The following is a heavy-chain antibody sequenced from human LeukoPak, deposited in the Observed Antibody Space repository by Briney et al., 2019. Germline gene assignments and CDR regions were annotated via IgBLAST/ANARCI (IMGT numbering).Heavy chain of an antibody. D-gene: IGHD3-10*01. V-gene: IGHV3-30-3*01. CDR2: ISYDGSNK. CDR1: GFTFSSYA. J-gene: IGHJ4*02. CDR3: AKDEPGPFDY. Sequence: SGGSLRLSCAASGFTFSSYAMHWVRQAPGKGLEWVAVISYDGSNKYYADSVKGRFTISRDNSKNTLYLQMNSLRAEDTAVYYCAKDEPGPFDYWGQGTLVTVSS.